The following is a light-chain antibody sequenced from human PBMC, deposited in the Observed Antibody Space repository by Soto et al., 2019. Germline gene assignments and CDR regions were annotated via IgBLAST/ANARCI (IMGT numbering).Light chain of an antibody. CDR1: QRVSSS. J-gene: IGKJ4*01. CDR3: QQRSNWTT. CDR2: DAS. V-gene: IGKV3-11*01. Sequence: EIVVTQSPSTLSFYPGDRATLSCRASQRVSSSLAWYQQKPGQAPRLLIYDASNRATGIPARFSGSGSGTVFTLTISSLEPEDFAVYYCQQRSNWTTFGGGTKVEFK.